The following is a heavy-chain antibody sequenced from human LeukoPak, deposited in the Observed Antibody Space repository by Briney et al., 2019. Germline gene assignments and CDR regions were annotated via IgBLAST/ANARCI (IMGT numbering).Heavy chain of an antibody. J-gene: IGHJ4*02. CDR2: IRYDGSNK. Sequence: GVSLRLSCAASGFTFSSYGMHWVRQAPGKGLEWVAFIRYDGSNKYYADSVKGRFTISRDNSKNTLYLQMNSLRAEDTAVYYCAKESNWDPFDYWGQGTLVTVSS. D-gene: IGHD7-27*01. V-gene: IGHV3-30*02. CDR3: AKESNWDPFDY. CDR1: GFTFSSYG.